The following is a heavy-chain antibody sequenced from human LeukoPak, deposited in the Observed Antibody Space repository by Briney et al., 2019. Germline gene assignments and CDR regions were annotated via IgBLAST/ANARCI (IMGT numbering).Heavy chain of an antibody. CDR1: GGSFSGYY. J-gene: IGHJ4*02. CDR3: ASDNYDILTGYPEGPFDY. V-gene: IGHV4-34*01. D-gene: IGHD3-9*01. CDR2: INHSGST. Sequence: SETLSLTCAVYGGSFSGYYWSWIRQAPGKGLEWSGEINHSGSTNYNPSLKSRVTISVDTSKNQFSLKLSSVTAADTAVYYCASDNYDILTGYPEGPFDYWGQGTLVTVSS.